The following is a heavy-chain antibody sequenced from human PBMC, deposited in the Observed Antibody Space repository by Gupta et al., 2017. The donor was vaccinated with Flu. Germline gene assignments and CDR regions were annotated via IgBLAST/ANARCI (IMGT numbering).Heavy chain of an antibody. J-gene: IGHJ6*03. V-gene: IGHV3-9*01. CDR1: GFTFDGYA. Sequence: EVQLVESGGGLVQPGRSLRLSCAASGFTFDGYAMHWVRQSPGKGLEWISGISWNSGSIGYADSVKGRFTISRDNAKNSLYLQMNSLRREDTAFYYCAKGVGDSYYYFYIDVWGKGTTVTVSS. D-gene: IGHD3-3*01. CDR2: ISWNSGSI. CDR3: AKGVGDSYYYFYIDV.